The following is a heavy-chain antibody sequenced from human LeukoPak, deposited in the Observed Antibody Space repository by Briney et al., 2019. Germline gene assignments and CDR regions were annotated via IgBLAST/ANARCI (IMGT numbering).Heavy chain of an antibody. CDR3: AKDRLRFVVVTAITTFDY. D-gene: IGHD2-21*02. V-gene: IGHV3-30*18. Sequence: GGSLRLSCAASGFTFSSYGMHWVRQAPGKGLEWVAVISYDGSNKYYADSVKGRFTISRDNSKNTLYLQMNNLRAEDTAVYYCAKDRLRFVVVTAITTFDYWGQGTLVTVSS. CDR1: GFTFSSYG. CDR2: ISYDGSNK. J-gene: IGHJ4*02.